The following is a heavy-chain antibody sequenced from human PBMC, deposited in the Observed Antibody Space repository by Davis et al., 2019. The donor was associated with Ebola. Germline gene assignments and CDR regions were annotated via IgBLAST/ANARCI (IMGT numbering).Heavy chain of an antibody. Sequence: PGGSLRLSCAASGFTFSDYYMSWIRQAPGKGLEWVSYISSSSSYTNYADSVKGRFTISRDNAKNSLYLQMNSLRAEDTAVYYCARDLPNYCSSTSCYYYYGMDVWGQGTTVTVSS. CDR2: ISSSSSYT. CDR3: ARDLPNYCSSTSCYYYYGMDV. D-gene: IGHD2-2*01. CDR1: GFTFSDYY. V-gene: IGHV3-11*06. J-gene: IGHJ6*02.